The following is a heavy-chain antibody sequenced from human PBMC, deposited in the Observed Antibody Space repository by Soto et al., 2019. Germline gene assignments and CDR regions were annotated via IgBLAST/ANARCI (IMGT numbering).Heavy chain of an antibody. J-gene: IGHJ4*02. V-gene: IGHV3-23*01. D-gene: IGHD6-13*01. CDR3: ANSPEYSSSWKPFDY. CDR1: GFTFSSYA. Sequence: GGSLRLSCAASGFTFSSYAMSWVRQAPGKGLEWVSAISGSGGSTYYADSVKGRFTISRDNSKNTLYLQMNSLRAEDTAVYYCANSPEYSSSWKPFDYWGQGTLVTVSS. CDR2: ISGSGGST.